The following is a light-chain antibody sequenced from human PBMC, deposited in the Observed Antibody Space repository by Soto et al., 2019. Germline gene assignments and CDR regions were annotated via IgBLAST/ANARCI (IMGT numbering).Light chain of an antibody. V-gene: IGKV3-20*01. J-gene: IGKJ1*01. Sequence: EIVLTQSPGTLSLSPGERATLSCRASQSVSSSYLAWYQQKPGQAPRLLIYDASSRATGIPDRFSGSGSGTDFTLTVSRLEPEDFAVYYCQHYDGSGTFGQGTKVEIK. CDR2: DAS. CDR3: QHYDGSGT. CDR1: QSVSSSY.